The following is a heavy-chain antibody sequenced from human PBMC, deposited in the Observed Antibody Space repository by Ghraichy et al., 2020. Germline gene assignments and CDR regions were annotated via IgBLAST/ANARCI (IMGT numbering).Heavy chain of an antibody. D-gene: IGHD3-3*01. CDR2: ISGGGDST. CDR1: GFTFSTYV. V-gene: IGHV3-23*01. J-gene: IGHJ6*02. CDR3: AKAPHYDFWSGYAYYAMDV. Sequence: LRLSCAASGFTFSTYVMSWVRQAPGKGLEWVSGISGGGDSTLHADSVKGRFTISRDNSKYTRYLQMNSLTAEDTAVYYCAKAPHYDFWSGYAYYAMDVLGQGTTVTVS.